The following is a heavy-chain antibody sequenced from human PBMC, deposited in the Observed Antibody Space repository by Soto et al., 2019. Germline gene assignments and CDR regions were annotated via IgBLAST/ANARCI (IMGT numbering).Heavy chain of an antibody. CDR3: ITGFTRLAAFDI. CDR2: IKSKTDGGTT. D-gene: IGHD6-6*01. Sequence: EVQLVESGGGLVKPGGSLRLSCAASGFTFSNAWMNWVRQAPGKGLEWVGRIKSKTDGGTTYYAAPVKGRFTIPRGDSKHTLSLQMISLKTEDTAVYYCITGFTRLAAFDIWGQGTMVTVSS. J-gene: IGHJ3*02. V-gene: IGHV3-15*07. CDR1: GFTFSNAW.